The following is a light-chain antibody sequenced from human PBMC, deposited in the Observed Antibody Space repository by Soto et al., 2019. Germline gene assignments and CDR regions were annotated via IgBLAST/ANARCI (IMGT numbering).Light chain of an antibody. Sequence: QSALTQPASVSGSPGQSITISCTGTTSDVGGYDYVSWYQQHPGQAPKLLIYEVRNRPSGVSDRFSGSKSGKTASLTIFGLQAEDEADYYCSSYTTSTTQVFGGGTKVTVL. CDR3: SSYTTSTTQV. J-gene: IGLJ2*01. CDR1: TSDVGGYDY. CDR2: EVR. V-gene: IGLV2-14*01.